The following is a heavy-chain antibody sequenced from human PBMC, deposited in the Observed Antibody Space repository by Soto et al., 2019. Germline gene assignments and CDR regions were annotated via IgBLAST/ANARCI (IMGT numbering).Heavy chain of an antibody. CDR3: ARDFTPTPYYYHYYGMDV. CDR2: ISDSSETI. J-gene: IGHJ6*02. Sequence: HPGGSLRLSCAASGFTFSYYSMNWVRQAPGKGLEWVSYISDSSETIHYADSVKGRFTISRDNAKNSLSLQMNSLRAEDTAVYYCARDFTPTPYYYHYYGMDVWGQGTTVTVS. D-gene: IGHD2-15*01. V-gene: IGHV3-48*01. CDR1: GFTFSYYS.